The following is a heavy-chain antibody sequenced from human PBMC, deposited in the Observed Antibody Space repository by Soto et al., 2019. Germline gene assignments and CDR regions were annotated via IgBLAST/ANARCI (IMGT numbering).Heavy chain of an antibody. CDR1: GYTFTSYG. D-gene: IGHD3-3*01. CDR2: ISAYNGNT. Sequence: ASVKVSCKAPGYTFTSYGISWVRQAPGQGLEWMGWISAYNGNTNYAQKLQGRVTMTTDTSTSTAYMELRSLRSDDTAVYYCARDFGYYDFWSGTYYFDYWGQGTLVTVS. CDR3: ARDFGYYDFWSGTYYFDY. J-gene: IGHJ4*02. V-gene: IGHV1-18*04.